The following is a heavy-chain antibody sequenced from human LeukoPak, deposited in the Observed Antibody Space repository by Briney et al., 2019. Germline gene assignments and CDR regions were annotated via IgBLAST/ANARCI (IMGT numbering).Heavy chain of an antibody. V-gene: IGHV3-21*01. CDR3: AREGTKIGATAAFDI. J-gene: IGHJ3*02. CDR2: ISSSNSYI. Sequence: PGGSLRLSCAGSGFSFRSYSMNWVRQAPGKGLQWVSSISSSNSYISYEDSVKGRFTISRENAKNSLYLQMNSLRAGDTAVYYCAREGTKIGATAAFDIWGQGTMVTVSS. D-gene: IGHD1-26*01. CDR1: GFSFRSYS.